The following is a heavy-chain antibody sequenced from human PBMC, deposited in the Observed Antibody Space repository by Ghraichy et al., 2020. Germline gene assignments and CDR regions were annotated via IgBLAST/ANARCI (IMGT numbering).Heavy chain of an antibody. V-gene: IGHV3-21*06. D-gene: IGHD3-22*01. CDR2: TITTSSDI. CDR3: VTFTYFYERSGHS. J-gene: IGHJ4*02. Sequence: GGSLRLSCTASGFTFSNYNMNWVRQAPGKGLEWVSSTITTSSDIYYGDSVKGRFTISRDNAKNSLYLQMNSLRAEDTARYYCVTFTYFYERSGHSWGQGNMVTVSS. CDR1: GFTFSNYN.